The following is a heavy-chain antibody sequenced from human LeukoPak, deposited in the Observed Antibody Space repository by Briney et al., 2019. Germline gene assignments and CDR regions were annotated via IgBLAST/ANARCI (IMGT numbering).Heavy chain of an antibody. CDR1: GGTFSSYA. Sequence: GASVKVSCKASGGTFSSYAISWVRQAPGQGLEWMGRIIPILGIANHAQKFQGRVTITADKSTSTAYMELSSLRSEDTAVYYCARDPGIAVAAVNDAFDIWGQGTMVTVSS. CDR2: IIPILGIA. V-gene: IGHV1-69*04. J-gene: IGHJ3*02. D-gene: IGHD6-19*01. CDR3: ARDPGIAVAAVNDAFDI.